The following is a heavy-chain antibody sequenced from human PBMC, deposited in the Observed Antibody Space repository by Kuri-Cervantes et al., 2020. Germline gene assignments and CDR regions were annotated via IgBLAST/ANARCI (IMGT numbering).Heavy chain of an antibody. V-gene: IGHV4-34*01. J-gene: IGHJ5*02. Sequence: SETLSLTCAVYGGSFSGYYWSWIRQPPGKGLEWIGEINHSGSTNYNPSLKSRVTISVDTSKNQFSLKLSSVTAADTAVYYCARHIGPLENWFDPWGQGTLVTVSS. CDR3: ARHIGPLENWFDP. CDR1: GGSFSGYY. CDR2: INHSGST. D-gene: IGHD5-12*01.